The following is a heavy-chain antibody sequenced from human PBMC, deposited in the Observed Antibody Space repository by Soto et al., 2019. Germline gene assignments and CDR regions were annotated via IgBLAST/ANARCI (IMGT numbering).Heavy chain of an antibody. J-gene: IGHJ4*02. CDR1: GGSISSGGYY. CDR3: ARVPNRMGDNYFDY. Sequence: QVQLQESGPGLVKPSQTLSLTCTVSGGSISSGGYYWSWIRQHPGKGLEWIGYIYYSGSTYYNPSLKRRVTISVDTSKNQFSLKLSSVTAADTAVYYCARVPNRMGDNYFDYWGQGTLVTVSS. D-gene: IGHD2-21*01. V-gene: IGHV4-31*03. CDR2: IYYSGST.